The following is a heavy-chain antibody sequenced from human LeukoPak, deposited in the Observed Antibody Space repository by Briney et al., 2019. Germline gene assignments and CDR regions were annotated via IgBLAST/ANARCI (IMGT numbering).Heavy chain of an antibody. CDR3: AKDDTIFGAIFDY. CDR1: GFTFSNYG. CDR2: ISGSGYTT. Sequence: PGGSLRLSCAASGFTFSNYGMSWVRQAPGTGLEWVSAISGSGYTTYYADSVKGRFTISRDNSKNTLYLQMNSLRAEDTAVYYCAKDDTIFGAIFDYWGQGTLVTVSS. J-gene: IGHJ4*02. D-gene: IGHD3-3*01. V-gene: IGHV3-23*01.